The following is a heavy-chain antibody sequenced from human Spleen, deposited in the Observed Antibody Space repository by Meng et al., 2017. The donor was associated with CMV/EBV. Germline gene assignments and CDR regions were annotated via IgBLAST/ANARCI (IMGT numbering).Heavy chain of an antibody. CDR1: STFTSYY. CDR2: INPSGGST. J-gene: IGHJ5*02. Sequence: STFTSYYMHWVRQAPGQGLEWMGMINPSGGSTSYAQKFQGRVTMTRDTSTSTVYMELSSLRSEDTAVYYCAREGYGSGSIFWWFDPWGQGTLVTVSS. V-gene: IGHV1-46*01. CDR3: AREGYGSGSIFWWFDP. D-gene: IGHD3-10*01.